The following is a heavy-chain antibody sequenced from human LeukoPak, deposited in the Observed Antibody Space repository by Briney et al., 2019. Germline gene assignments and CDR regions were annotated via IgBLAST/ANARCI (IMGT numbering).Heavy chain of an antibody. CDR2: IKQDGGAK. V-gene: IGHV3-7*03. J-gene: IGHJ4*02. CDR1: GFTFSGYW. Sequence: GGSLKLSCAASGFTFSGYWMSWVRQAPGKGLEWVANIKQDGGAKYYVDSVKGRFTISRDNARNSLYLQMSSLRAEDTAVYYCGKAMDYWGQGTLVTVSS. CDR3: GKAMDY.